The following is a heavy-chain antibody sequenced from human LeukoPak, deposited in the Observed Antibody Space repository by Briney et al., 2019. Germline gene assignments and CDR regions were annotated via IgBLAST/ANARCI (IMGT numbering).Heavy chain of an antibody. CDR2: IYYSGST. V-gene: IGHV4-30-4*01. Sequence: SETLSLTCTVSGGSISSGDYYWSWIRQPPGKGLEWIGYIYYSGSTYYNPSLKSRVTISVDTSKNQFSLKLSSVTAADTAVYYCARVPYYYDSSGYYSEPYYFGYWGQGTLVTVSS. J-gene: IGHJ4*02. D-gene: IGHD3-22*01. CDR1: GGSISSGDYY. CDR3: ARVPYYYDSSGYYSEPYYFGY.